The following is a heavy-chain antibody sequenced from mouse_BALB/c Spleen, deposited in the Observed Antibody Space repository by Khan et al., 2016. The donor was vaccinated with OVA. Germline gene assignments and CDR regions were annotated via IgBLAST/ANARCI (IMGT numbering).Heavy chain of an antibody. D-gene: IGHD1-1*01. Sequence: LQLQESGAELAKPGASVKMSCKASGYTFTSYWMHWVKQRPGQGLEWIGYINPTTDYTEYNQIFKDKATLTADKSSSTAYMQLSSLTSEDSAVYYCVNHGSSSAWFTYWAKGLWSLSLQ. CDR3: VNHGSSSAWFTY. CDR1: GYTFTSYW. V-gene: IGHV1-7*01. J-gene: IGHJ3*01. CDR2: INPTTDYT.